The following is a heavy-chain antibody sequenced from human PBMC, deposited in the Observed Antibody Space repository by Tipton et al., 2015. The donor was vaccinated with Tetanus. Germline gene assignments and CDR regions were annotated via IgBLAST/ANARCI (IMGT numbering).Heavy chain of an antibody. CDR3: ARGGRMVRGVNWFDP. V-gene: IGHV3-33*01. CDR2: IWYDGSNK. J-gene: IGHJ5*02. CDR1: GFTFSSYG. Sequence: SGFTFSSYGMHWVRQAPGKGLEWVAVIWYDGSNKYYADSVKGRFTISRDNSKNTLYLQMNSLRAEDTAVYYCARGGRMVRGVNWFDPWGQGTLVTVSS. D-gene: IGHD3-10*01.